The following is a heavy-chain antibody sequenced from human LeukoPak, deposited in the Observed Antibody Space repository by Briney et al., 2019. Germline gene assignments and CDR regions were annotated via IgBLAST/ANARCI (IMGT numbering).Heavy chain of an antibody. CDR3: ARSIRYCSGGSCYSGNYYYYGMDV. J-gene: IGHJ6*02. Sequence: SETLSLTCAVYGGSFSGYYWSWIRQPPGKGLEWIGEINHSGSTNYNPSLKSRVTISVDTSKNQFSLKLSSGTAADTAVYYCARSIRYCSGGSCYSGNYYYYGMDVWGQGTTVTVSS. V-gene: IGHV4-34*01. CDR2: INHSGST. CDR1: GGSFSGYY. D-gene: IGHD2-15*01.